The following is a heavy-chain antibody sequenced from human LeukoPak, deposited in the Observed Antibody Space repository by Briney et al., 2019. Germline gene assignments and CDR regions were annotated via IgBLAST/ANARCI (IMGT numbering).Heavy chain of an antibody. J-gene: IGHJ4*02. CDR2: IYYSGST. CDR3: ARPPSPTTYYDTLTGYYGDDYYFDY. V-gene: IGHV4-39*01. CDR1: GGSISSSSYY. D-gene: IGHD3-9*01. Sequence: PSETLSLTCTVSGGSISSSSYYWGWIRQPPGKGLEWIGSIYYSGSTYYNPSLKSRVTISVDTSKNQFSLKLSSVTAADTAVYYCARPPSPTTYYDTLTGYYGDDYYFDYWGQGTLVTVSS.